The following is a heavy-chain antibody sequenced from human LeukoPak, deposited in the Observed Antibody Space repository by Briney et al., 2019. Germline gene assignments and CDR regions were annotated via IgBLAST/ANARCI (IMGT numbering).Heavy chain of an antibody. CDR1: GYTLTELS. CDR3: ATRGITGTTSLSY. V-gene: IGHV1-24*01. J-gene: IGHJ4*02. Sequence: ASVKGSCKVSGYTLTELSMHWVRQAPGKGLEWMGGFDPEDGETIYAQKIQGRVTMTEDTSTHTAYMELSSLTSEDTAVYYCATRGITGTTSLSYWGQGTLVTVSS. CDR2: FDPEDGET. D-gene: IGHD1-7*01.